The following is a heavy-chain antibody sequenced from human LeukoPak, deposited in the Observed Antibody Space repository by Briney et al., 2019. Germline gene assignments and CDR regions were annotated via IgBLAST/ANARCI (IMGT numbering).Heavy chain of an antibody. V-gene: IGHV3-74*01. D-gene: IGHD3-10*01. Sequence: PGGSLRLSCAASGFTFSNYWMHWVRQAPGKGLVWVSRINSGGTITTYADSVKGRFTYADSVKGRFTISRDNAKNTLYLQMNSLRAEDTAVYYCAKTKYGSGQAFDIWGQGTMVTVSS. J-gene: IGHJ3*02. CDR3: AKTKYGSGQAFDI. CDR2: INSGGTIT. CDR1: GFTFSNYW.